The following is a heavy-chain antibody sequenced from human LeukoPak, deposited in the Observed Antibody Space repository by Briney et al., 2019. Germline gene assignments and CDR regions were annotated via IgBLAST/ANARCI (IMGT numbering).Heavy chain of an antibody. D-gene: IGHD1-1*01. V-gene: IGHV4-59*01. CDR3: ARRGVKTTRFDY. Sequence: SETLSLTCTVSGGSINTYYWSWIRQPPGKGLEWIGYLYNSGTTNYNPSLKSRVSISGDTSKNQFSLKLISVTAADTAAYYCARRGVKTTRFDYWGQGILVTVSS. J-gene: IGHJ4*02. CDR1: GGSINTYY. CDR2: LYNSGTT.